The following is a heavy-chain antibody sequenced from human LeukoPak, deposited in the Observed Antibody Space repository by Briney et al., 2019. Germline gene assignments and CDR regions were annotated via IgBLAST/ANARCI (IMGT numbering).Heavy chain of an antibody. D-gene: IGHD2-8*01. CDR1: GYTFTKYY. J-gene: IGHJ5*02. V-gene: IGHV1-46*01. Sequence: VASVKVSYKTSGYTFTKYYMHWVRQAPGQGLEWMGIINPSGGGTSYAQKFQGRVTMTRDTSTSTVYMELSSLRSEDTAVYYCVRDTNGVSWFDPWGQGTLVTVSS. CDR3: VRDTNGVSWFDP. CDR2: INPSGGGT.